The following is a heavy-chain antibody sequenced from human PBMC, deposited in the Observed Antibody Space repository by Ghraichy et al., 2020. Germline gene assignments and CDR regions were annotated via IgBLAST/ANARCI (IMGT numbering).Heavy chain of an antibody. CDR1: GFSFSSHS. CDR3: ARGATVVRFFYYIGMDV. V-gene: IGHV3-48*02. D-gene: IGHD4-23*01. Sequence: GGSLRLSCVGSGFSFSSHSMNWVRQSPGKGLQWVSYITPSRRTTSYADSVRGRFTISRDNAQNSLYLQMNSLRDEDTAVYYCARGATVVRFFYYIGMDVWGQGTTVTVSS. CDR2: ITPSRRTT. J-gene: IGHJ6*02.